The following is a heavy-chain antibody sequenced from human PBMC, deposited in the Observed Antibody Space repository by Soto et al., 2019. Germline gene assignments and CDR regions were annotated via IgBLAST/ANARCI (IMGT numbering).Heavy chain of an antibody. J-gene: IGHJ1*01. Sequence: SVKVSCKASGGTFSSYAISWVRQAPGQGLEWVGGIIPIFGTANYAQKFQGRVTITADKSTSTAYMELSSLRSEDTAVYYCARFAVGTGGKKYFQHWGQGTLVTVSS. V-gene: IGHV1-69*06. CDR1: GGTFSSYA. CDR2: IIPIFGTA. D-gene: IGHD6-19*01. CDR3: ARFAVGTGGKKYFQH.